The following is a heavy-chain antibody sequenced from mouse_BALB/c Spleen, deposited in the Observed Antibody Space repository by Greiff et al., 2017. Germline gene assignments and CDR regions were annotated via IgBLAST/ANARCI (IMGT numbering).Heavy chain of an antibody. CDR2: IWGDGST. V-gene: IGHV2-6-7*01. D-gene: IGHD2-10*01. Sequence: QVQLKQSGPGLVAPSQSLSITCTVSGFSLTGYGVNWVRQPPGKGLEWLGMIWGDGSTDYNSALKSRLSISKDNSKSQVFLKMNSLQTDDTARYYCARDPYYGNYGYAMDYWGQGTSVTVSS. CDR3: ARDPYYGNYGYAMDY. CDR1: GFSLTGYG. J-gene: IGHJ4*01.